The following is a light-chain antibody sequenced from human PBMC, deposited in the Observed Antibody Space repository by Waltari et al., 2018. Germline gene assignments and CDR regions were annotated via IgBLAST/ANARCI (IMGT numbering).Light chain of an antibody. V-gene: IGKV3-15*01. J-gene: IGKJ1*01. Sequence: EIVMTQSPAPLSVSPGERGTLSCRASQSISSYLAWYQHKPGQAPRLLIYGASTRATDIPARFSGSGSGTEFTLTITGLQSEDFAVYYCQHYYNWPRAFGPGTNVEIK. CDR3: QHYYNWPRA. CDR2: GAS. CDR1: QSISSY.